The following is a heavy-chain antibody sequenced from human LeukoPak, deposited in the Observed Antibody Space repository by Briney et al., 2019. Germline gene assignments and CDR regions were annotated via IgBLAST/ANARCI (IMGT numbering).Heavy chain of an antibody. D-gene: IGHD6-19*01. CDR1: GXSISSYY. V-gene: IGHV4-59*12. J-gene: IGHJ4*02. CDR3: ARGIAVAVFDY. Sequence: SETLSLTCTVSGXSISSYYWSWIRQPPGKGLDWIGYIYYSGSTNYNPSLKSRVTISVDTSKNQFSLKLSSVTAADTAVYYCARGIAVAVFDYWGQGTLVTVSS. CDR2: IYYSGST.